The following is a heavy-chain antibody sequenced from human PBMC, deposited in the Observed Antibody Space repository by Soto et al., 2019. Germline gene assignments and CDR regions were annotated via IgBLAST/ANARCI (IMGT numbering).Heavy chain of an antibody. V-gene: IGHV4-34*01. CDR2: INHSGST. D-gene: IGHD1-1*01. Sequence: ETLSLTCAVYGGSFSGYYWSWIRQPPGKGLEWIGEINHSGSTNYNPSLKSRVTISVDTSKNQFSLKLSSVTAADTAVYYCARGRSGTRWYYYYMDVWGKGTTVTVSS. CDR3: ARGRSGTRWYYYYMDV. CDR1: GGSFSGYY. J-gene: IGHJ6*03.